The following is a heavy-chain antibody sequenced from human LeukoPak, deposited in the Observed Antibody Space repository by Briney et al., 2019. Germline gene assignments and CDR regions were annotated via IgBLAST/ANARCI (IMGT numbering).Heavy chain of an antibody. CDR3: GTQQQLADY. V-gene: IGHV4-39*01. J-gene: IGHJ4*02. D-gene: IGHD6-13*01. Sequence: SETLSLTCTVSGGSISSSSYYWGWIRQPPGKGLEWSVCIYYSGSTYYNPSLKSRVTISVDTSKNQFSLKLSSVTAADTAVYYCGTQQQLADYWGQGTLVTVSS. CDR1: GGSISSSSYY. CDR2: IYYSGST.